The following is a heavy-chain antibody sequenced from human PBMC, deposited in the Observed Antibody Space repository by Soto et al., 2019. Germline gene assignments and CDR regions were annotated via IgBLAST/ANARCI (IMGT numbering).Heavy chain of an antibody. CDR2: INHRRST. CDR1: GGSFRGYY. CDR3: ARKPDYGDYAGEDY. D-gene: IGHD4-17*01. J-gene: IGHJ4*02. Sequence: KPSETLSLTCAVYGGSFRGYYWSWIRQPPGKGLEWIGEINHRRSTNYNSSLKSRVTISVDTSKNQFSLNLSSLTAADTAVYYCARKPDYGDYAGEDYWSQGTLVTVSS. V-gene: IGHV4-34*01.